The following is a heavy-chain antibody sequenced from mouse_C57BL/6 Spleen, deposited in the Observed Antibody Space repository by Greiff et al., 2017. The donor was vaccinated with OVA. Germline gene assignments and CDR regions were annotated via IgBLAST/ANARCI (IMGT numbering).Heavy chain of an antibody. CDR1: GFTFSDAW. CDR2: IRNKANNHAT. CDR3: TGYGSSEYYYAMDY. D-gene: IGHD1-1*01. Sequence: EVKVVESGGGLVQPGGSMKLSCAASGFTFSDAWMDWVRQSPEKGLEWVAEIRNKANNHATYYAESVKGRFTISRDDSKSSVYLQMNSLRAEDTGIYYCTGYGSSEYYYAMDYWGQGTSVTVSS. V-gene: IGHV6-6*01. J-gene: IGHJ4*01.